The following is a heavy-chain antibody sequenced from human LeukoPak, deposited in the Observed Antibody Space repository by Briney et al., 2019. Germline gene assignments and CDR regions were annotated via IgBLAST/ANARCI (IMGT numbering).Heavy chain of an antibody. CDR1: GYTFTGYY. CDR2: IPYDGSSN. V-gene: IGHV3-30*03. D-gene: IGHD3-22*01. J-gene: IGHJ4*02. CDR3: ARSFGGSSGYDS. Sequence: SCKASGYTFTGYYVHWVRQAPGKGLEWVAVIPYDGSSNYYADSVQGRFTISRDNSKNMLFVQMNSLRPEDTAVYYCARSFGGSSGYDSWGQGTLVTVSS.